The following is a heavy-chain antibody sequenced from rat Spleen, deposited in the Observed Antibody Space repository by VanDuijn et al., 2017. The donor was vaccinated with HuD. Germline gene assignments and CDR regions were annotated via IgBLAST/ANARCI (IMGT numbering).Heavy chain of an antibody. CDR2: ISYDGSST. CDR3: VKDRDGGYAMDA. J-gene: IGHJ4*01. V-gene: IGHV5S10*01. CDR1: GFTFSDYN. D-gene: IGHD1-11*01. Sequence: EVQLVESGGGLEQPGRSLKLSCAASGFTFSDYNMAWVRQAPTKGLEWVATISYDGSSTYYRDSVKGRFTISRDNAKSTLSLQMDSLRSEDTATYYCVKDRDGGYAMDAWGQGASVTVSS.